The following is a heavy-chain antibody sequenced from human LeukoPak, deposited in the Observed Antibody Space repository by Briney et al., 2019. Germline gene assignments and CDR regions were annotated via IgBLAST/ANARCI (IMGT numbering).Heavy chain of an antibody. J-gene: IGHJ4*02. CDR2: MNPNSGGT. CDR1: GYTFTGYY. Sequence: ASVKVSCKASGYTFTGYYMHWVRQAPGQGLEWMGWMNPNSGGTNYAQKFQGRVTMTRDTSISTAYMELSRLRSDDTAVYYCARGVRYITSSAITKFSGFDYWGQGTLVTVSS. V-gene: IGHV1-2*02. CDR3: ARGVRYITSSAITKFSGFDY. D-gene: IGHD6-6*01.